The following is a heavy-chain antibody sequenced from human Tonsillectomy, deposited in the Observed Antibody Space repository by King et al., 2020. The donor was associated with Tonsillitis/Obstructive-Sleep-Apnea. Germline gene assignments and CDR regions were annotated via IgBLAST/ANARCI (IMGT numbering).Heavy chain of an antibody. D-gene: IGHD2-2*01. CDR3: ARDRTSISSPFDY. Sequence: VQLVESGGGLVQPGGSLRLSCXASGFTFSSYSMNWVRQAPGRGLEWVSYITSSSTTIYYADSVKGRFTISRDNAKNSLYLQMNSLRDEDTAVYYCARDRTSISSPFDYWGQGTLVTVSS. V-gene: IGHV3-48*02. J-gene: IGHJ4*02. CDR1: GFTFSSYS. CDR2: ITSSSTTI.